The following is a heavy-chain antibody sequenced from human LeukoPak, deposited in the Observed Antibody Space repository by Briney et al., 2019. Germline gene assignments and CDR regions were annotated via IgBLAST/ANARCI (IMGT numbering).Heavy chain of an antibody. Sequence: GGSLRLSCAASGFTFSSYWMSWVRQAPGKGLEWVANIKQDGSEKYYVDSVKGRFTISRDNAKNSLYLQMNSLRAEDTAVYYCASTRGYSYGYSDYWGQGTLVTVSS. CDR2: IKQDGSEK. V-gene: IGHV3-7*01. CDR3: ASTRGYSYGYSDY. J-gene: IGHJ4*02. CDR1: GFTFSSYW. D-gene: IGHD5-18*01.